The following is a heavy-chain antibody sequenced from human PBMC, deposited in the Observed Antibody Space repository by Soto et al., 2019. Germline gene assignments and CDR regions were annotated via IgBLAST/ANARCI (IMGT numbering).Heavy chain of an antibody. J-gene: IGHJ6*03. D-gene: IGHD2-2*01. CDR3: GRGVVEPAPRWYYYYYYMDV. CDR1: GYTFTSYG. CDR2: ISAYNGNT. Sequence: ASVKVSCKASGYTFTSYGISWVRQAPGQGLEWMGWISAYNGNTNYAQKLQGRVTMTTDTSTSTAYMELRSLRSDDTAVYYCGRGVVEPAPRWYYYYYYMDVGGKGTRATFSS. V-gene: IGHV1-18*01.